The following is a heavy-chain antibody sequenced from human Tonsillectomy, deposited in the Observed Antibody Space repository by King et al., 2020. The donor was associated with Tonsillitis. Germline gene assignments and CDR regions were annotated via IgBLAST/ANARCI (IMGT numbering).Heavy chain of an antibody. Sequence: QLVQSGGDLVKPGGSLRLSCAASGFTFSYYYMSWIRQAPGKGLGWVSYISSSGTTITYADSVKGRFTVSRDNAKNSLYLQMNYLRAEDTAIYYCARVGLITAAGSPDYWGQGTLVTVSS. V-gene: IGHV3-11*01. CDR2: ISSSGTTI. J-gene: IGHJ4*02. D-gene: IGHD6-13*01. CDR1: GFTFSYYY. CDR3: ARVGLITAAGSPDY.